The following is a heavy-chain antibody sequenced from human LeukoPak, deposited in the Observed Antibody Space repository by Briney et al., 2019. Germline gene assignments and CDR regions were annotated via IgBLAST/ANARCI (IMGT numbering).Heavy chain of an antibody. D-gene: IGHD6-13*01. CDR3: ATLASGYSSPFDY. V-gene: IGHV3-23*01. CDR2: ISGSGGST. J-gene: IGHJ4*02. CDR1: GFTFSSYA. Sequence: GGSLRLSCAASGFTFSSYAMSWVRQAPGKGLEWVSAISGSGGSTYYADSVKGRFTISRDNSKNTLYLQMTSLRAEDTAVYYCATLASGYSSPFDYWGQGTLVTVSS.